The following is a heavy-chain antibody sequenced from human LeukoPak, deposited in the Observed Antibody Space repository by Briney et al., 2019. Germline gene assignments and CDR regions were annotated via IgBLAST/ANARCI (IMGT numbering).Heavy chain of an antibody. CDR1: GFTFSSYS. V-gene: IGHV3-21*01. CDR2: ISGSGSYI. D-gene: IGHD3-16*01. J-gene: IGHJ4*02. Sequence: GGSLRLSCAASGFTFSSYSMNWVRQAPGKGLEWVSSISGSGSYIQYADSVEGRFTISRDNAKNSLYLQMNSLRAEDTGVYYCAREWGTLPNLDSWGQGTLVTVSS. CDR3: AREWGTLPNLDS.